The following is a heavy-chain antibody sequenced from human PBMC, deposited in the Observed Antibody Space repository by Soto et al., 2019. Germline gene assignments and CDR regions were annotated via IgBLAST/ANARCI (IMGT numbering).Heavy chain of an antibody. J-gene: IGHJ4*02. Sequence: QITLKESGPTLVKPTQTLTLTCTFSGFSLSTSGVGVGWIRQPPGKALEWLALIYWDDDERYSPSLKSRLTITKDTSKNQVVLTMTNMDPVDTATYYCAHEYCDSSGYYYFFDYWGQGTLVTVSS. D-gene: IGHD3-22*01. CDR3: AHEYCDSSGYYYFFDY. CDR2: IYWDDDE. CDR1: GFSLSTSGVG. V-gene: IGHV2-5*02.